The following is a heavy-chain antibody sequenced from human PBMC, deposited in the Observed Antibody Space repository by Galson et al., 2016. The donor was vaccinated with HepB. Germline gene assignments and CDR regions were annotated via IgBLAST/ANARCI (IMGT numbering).Heavy chain of an antibody. V-gene: IGHV4-59*12. CDR3: MRERAWGGVPDGP. CDR2: IFHSGST. Sequence: ETLSLTCTVSGDSIRSSFWSWLRQPPGKGLEWIGYIFHSGSTNYNPALKSRVTISVDTSKNQFSLKLTSVTAADTAVYFCMRERAWGGVPDGPWGQGTLVVVSS. D-gene: IGHD3-16*01. CDR1: GDSIRSSF. J-gene: IGHJ5*02.